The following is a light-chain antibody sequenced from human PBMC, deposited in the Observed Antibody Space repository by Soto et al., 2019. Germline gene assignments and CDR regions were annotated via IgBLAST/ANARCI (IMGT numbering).Light chain of an antibody. CDR2: GAS. V-gene: IGKV3-20*01. CDR3: HEDGSSAGGR. CDR1: QSVSSSY. Sequence: CRASQSVSSSYLAWYQQKPGQAPRLLIYGASSRATGIPDRFSGSVTGTDFTLTIRRLGPECFAAYYCHEDGSSAGGRLGEGTKVDIK. J-gene: IGKJ1*01.